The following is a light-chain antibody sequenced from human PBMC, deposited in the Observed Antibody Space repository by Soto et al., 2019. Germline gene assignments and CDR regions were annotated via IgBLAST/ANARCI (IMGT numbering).Light chain of an antibody. J-gene: IGKJ1*01. V-gene: IGKV3-20*01. CDR3: QQYGSSPRT. Sequence: EIVLTQSPVTLSLSPGERATLSCRASQSVSSIFLAWYQHKPGQAPRLLIYGASTRATGIPDRFSGSGSGTDFILTISRLEPEDFAVYYCQQYGSSPRTFGHGTRVEIK. CDR1: QSVSSIF. CDR2: GAS.